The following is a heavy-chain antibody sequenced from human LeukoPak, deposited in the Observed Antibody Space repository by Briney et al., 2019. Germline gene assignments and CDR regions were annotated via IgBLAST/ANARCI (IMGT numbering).Heavy chain of an antibody. V-gene: IGHV3-23*01. CDR2: ISGSGGST. D-gene: IGHD3-22*01. CDR1: GFTFSIYA. Sequence: GGSLRLSCAAPGFTFSIYAMSWVRQAPGKGLEWVSAISGSGGSTYYTDSVKGRFTTSRDNSKNTLYLQMNSLRAEDTAVYYCAKVDFYDTSGYYGPTFLDYWGQGTLVTVSS. CDR3: AKVDFYDTSGYYGPTFLDY. J-gene: IGHJ4*02.